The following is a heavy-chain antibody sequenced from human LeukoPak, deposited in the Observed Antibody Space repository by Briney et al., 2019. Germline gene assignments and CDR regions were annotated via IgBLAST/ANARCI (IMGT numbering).Heavy chain of an antibody. J-gene: IGHJ5*02. CDR2: ISSSSSYI. CDR1: GFTFSSYS. V-gene: IGHV3-21*01. D-gene: IGHD2-2*01. CDR3: ARDPTKYCSSTSCLLNWFDP. Sequence: GGSLRLSCAASGFTFSSYSMNWVRQAPGKGLEWVSSISSSSSYIYYADSVKGRFTISRDNAKNSLYLQMNSLRAEDTAVYYCARDPTKYCSSTSCLLNWFDPWGQGTLVTVSS.